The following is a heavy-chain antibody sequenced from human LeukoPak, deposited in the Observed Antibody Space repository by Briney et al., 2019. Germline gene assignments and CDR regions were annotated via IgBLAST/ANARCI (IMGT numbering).Heavy chain of an antibody. D-gene: IGHD6-13*01. CDR3: AKASSSPLPFDY. V-gene: IGHV3-30*02. CDR2: IRYDGSNK. CDR1: GFTFSSYG. J-gene: IGHJ4*02. Sequence: GGSLRLSCAASGFTFSSYGMHWVRQAPGKGLEWVAFIRYDGSNKYYADSVKGRFTISRDNSKNTLYLQMNSLRAEGTAVYYCAKASSSPLPFDYWGQGTLVTVSS.